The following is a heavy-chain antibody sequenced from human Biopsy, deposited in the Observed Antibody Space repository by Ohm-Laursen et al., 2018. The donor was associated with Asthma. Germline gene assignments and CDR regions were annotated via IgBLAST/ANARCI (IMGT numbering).Heavy chain of an antibody. Sequence: TLSLTCRVSGGYTGSSDHHWAWIRQAPGKGLEWIGFVFWSGSTHYSWSLERRVSISIDTATNEFSMKLWSVTPADTAVYFCARVVSYGDIYFGIDVWGPGNTVVVS. CDR3: ARVVSYGDIYFGIDV. V-gene: IGHV4-30-4*01. CDR2: VFWSGST. CDR1: GGYTGSSDHH. J-gene: IGHJ6*02. D-gene: IGHD4-17*01.